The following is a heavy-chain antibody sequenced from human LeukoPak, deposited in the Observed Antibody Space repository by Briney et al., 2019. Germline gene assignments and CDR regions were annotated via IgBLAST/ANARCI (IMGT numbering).Heavy chain of an antibody. CDR3: AKDRRYCSSTSCYNWFDP. Sequence: GGSLRLSCAASGFTFSSYGMHWVRQAPGKGLEWVAVISSDGSNKYYADSVKGRFTISRDNSKNTLYLQMNSLRAEDTAVYYCAKDRRYCSSTSCYNWFDPWGQGTLVTVSS. J-gene: IGHJ5*02. V-gene: IGHV3-30*18. D-gene: IGHD2-2*01. CDR1: GFTFSSYG. CDR2: ISSDGSNK.